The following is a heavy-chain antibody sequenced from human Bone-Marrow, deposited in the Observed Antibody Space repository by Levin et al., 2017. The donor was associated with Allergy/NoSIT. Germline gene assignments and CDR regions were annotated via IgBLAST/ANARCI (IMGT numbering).Heavy chain of an antibody. CDR2: ISYDGSNK. Sequence: GGSLRLSCAASGFRFNEYGMHWVRQAPGKGLEWVAVISYDGSNKYYGDSAKGRFTISRDNSKNTLYLQMNSLRPEDTAIYYCARFSGVYGDYGLDVWGQGTTVTVSS. CDR1: GFRFNEYG. V-gene: IGHV3-30*03. D-gene: IGHD4-17*01. CDR3: ARFSGVYGDYGLDV. J-gene: IGHJ6*02.